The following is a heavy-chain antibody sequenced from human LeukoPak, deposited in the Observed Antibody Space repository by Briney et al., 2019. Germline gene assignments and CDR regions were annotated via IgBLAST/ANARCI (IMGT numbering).Heavy chain of an antibody. Sequence: SVKVSCKASGFTFTSSAVQWVRQARGQRLEWIGWIVVGSGNTNYAQKFQERVTITRDMSTSTAYMELSSLRSEDTAAYYCAADQAWELPGYWGQGTLVTVSS. V-gene: IGHV1-58*01. CDR2: IVVGSGNT. D-gene: IGHD1-26*01. CDR1: GFTFTSSA. J-gene: IGHJ4*02. CDR3: AADQAWELPGY.